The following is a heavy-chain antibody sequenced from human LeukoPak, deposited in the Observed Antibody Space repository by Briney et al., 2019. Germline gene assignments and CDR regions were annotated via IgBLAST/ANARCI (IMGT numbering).Heavy chain of an antibody. J-gene: IGHJ4*02. V-gene: IGHV3-20*04. CDR1: GFTFDEYG. D-gene: IGHD3-22*01. CDR3: ARSITMMNL. CDR2: ISRNGGSA. Sequence: GGSLRLSCEASGFTFDEYGMTWVRQAPGKGLEWVSGISRNGGSAGYADSVKGRFTITRDNAKNSLYLQMNSLRAEDTALYYCARSITMMNLWGQGTLVTVSS.